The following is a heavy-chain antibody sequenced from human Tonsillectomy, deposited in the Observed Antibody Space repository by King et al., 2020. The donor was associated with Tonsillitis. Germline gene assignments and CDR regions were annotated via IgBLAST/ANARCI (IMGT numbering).Heavy chain of an antibody. CDR2: LSYDGTNK. D-gene: IGHD1-1*01. Sequence: VQLVESGGGVVQPGRSLRLSCAASGFTFSSYGLHWVRQAPGKGLEWVAGLSYDGTNKYYGDSAKGRFTISRDNSKNTLYLQMNSLRAEDTAVYYCAREERVWKTTYFDLWGQGTLVTVSS. CDR3: AREERVWKTTYFDL. CDR1: GFTFSSYG. J-gene: IGHJ4*02. V-gene: IGHV3-30*03.